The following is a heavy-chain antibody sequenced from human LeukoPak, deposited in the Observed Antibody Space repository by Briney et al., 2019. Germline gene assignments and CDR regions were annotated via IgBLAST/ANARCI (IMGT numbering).Heavy chain of an antibody. V-gene: IGHV4-31*03. J-gene: IGHJ2*01. D-gene: IGHD4-17*01. CDR2: ISYSGGT. CDR1: GGSIRSGDYY. Sequence: SQTLSLTCTVSGGSIRSGDYYWSWIRQHPVKGLGWIGYISYSGGTYYNPSLKSRVTISVDTSKNQFSLKLTSVTAADTAVYYCASQTTVTTSWYFDLWGRGTLVTVSS. CDR3: ASQTTVTTSWYFDL.